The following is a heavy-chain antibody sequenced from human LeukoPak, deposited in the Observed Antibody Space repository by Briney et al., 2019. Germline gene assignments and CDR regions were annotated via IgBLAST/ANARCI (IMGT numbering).Heavy chain of an antibody. CDR1: GFTFSSYS. V-gene: IGHV3-21*01. D-gene: IGHD4-17*01. CDR2: ISSSSSYI. Sequence: GGSLRLSCAASGFTFSSYSMNWVRQAPGKGLEWVSSISSSSSYIYYADSVKGRFTFSRDNAKNSLYLQMNSLRAEDTAVYYCARSPARLRPNWYFDLWGRGTLVTVSS. J-gene: IGHJ2*01. CDR3: ARSPARLRPNWYFDL.